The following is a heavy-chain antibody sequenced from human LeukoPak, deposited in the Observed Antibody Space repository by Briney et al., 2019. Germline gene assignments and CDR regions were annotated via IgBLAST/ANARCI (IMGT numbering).Heavy chain of an antibody. V-gene: IGHV4-59*12. CDR1: GESISGFY. D-gene: IGHD3-3*01. CDR3: ARWGDISWSWFDP. CDR2: IYYSGST. Sequence: PSETLSLTCTVSGESISGFYWTWIRQPPGKGLEWIGYIYYSGSTNYNPSLKSRVTISVDTSKNQFSLKLSSVTAADTAVYYCARWGDISWSWFDPWGQGTLVTVSS. J-gene: IGHJ5*02.